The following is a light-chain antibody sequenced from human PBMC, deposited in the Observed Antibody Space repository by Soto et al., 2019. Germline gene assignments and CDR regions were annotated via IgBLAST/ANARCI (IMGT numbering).Light chain of an antibody. CDR2: GAS. V-gene: IGKV3-20*01. CDR1: QSVSSNY. J-gene: IGKJ1*01. Sequence: EIVLTQSPGTLSLSPGERATLSCRASQSVSSNYLAWYQQKPGQAPRLLIYGASSRATGIPDRFSGSGSGTDFTLTISRLEPEDFAMYYCQQYAGLPTWTFGQGTKVEIK. CDR3: QQYAGLPTWT.